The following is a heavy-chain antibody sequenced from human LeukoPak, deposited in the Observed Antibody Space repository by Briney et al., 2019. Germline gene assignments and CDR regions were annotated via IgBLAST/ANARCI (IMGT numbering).Heavy chain of an antibody. V-gene: IGHV1-2*02. J-gene: IGHJ4*02. CDR1: GYTFTGYY. CDR3: ASQYVGGWLFDSSGYVLGH. Sequence: GASVKVSCKASGYTFTGYYMHWVRQAPGQGLEWMGWINPNSGGTNYAQKFQGRVTMTRDTSISTAYMELSRLRSDDTAVYYCASQYVGGWLFDSSGYVLGHWGQGTLVTVSS. CDR2: INPNSGGT. D-gene: IGHD3-22*01.